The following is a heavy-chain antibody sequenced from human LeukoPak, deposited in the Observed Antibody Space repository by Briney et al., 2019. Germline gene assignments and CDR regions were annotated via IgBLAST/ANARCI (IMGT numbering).Heavy chain of an antibody. CDR1: GFTFSSYS. J-gene: IGHJ6*03. D-gene: IGHD3-22*01. V-gene: IGHV3-21*01. CDR2: ISSSSSYI. CDR3: ARSNYYDSSGYPINYYYYMDV. Sequence: GGSLRLSCAASGFTFSSYSMNWVRQAPGKGLEWVSSISSSSSYIYYADSVKGRFTISRDNAKNSLYLQMNSLRAEDTAVYYCARSNYYDSSGYPINYYYYMDVWGKGTTVTVSS.